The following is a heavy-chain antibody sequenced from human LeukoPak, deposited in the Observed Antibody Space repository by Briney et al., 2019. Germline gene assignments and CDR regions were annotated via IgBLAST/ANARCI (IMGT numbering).Heavy chain of an antibody. Sequence: PSETLSLTCTVSGGSLSSYYWSWIRQPPGKGLEWIGYIYYSGSTNYNPSLKSRVTISVDTSKNQFSLKLSSVTAADTAVYYCAREVGVRYFDLADAFDIWGQGTMVTVSS. J-gene: IGHJ3*02. V-gene: IGHV4-59*01. CDR2: IYYSGST. CDR1: GGSLSSYY. D-gene: IGHD3-9*01. CDR3: AREVGVRYFDLADAFDI.